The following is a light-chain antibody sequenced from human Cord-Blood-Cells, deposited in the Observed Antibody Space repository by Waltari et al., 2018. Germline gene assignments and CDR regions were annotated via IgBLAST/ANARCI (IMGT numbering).Light chain of an antibody. CDR1: QSVLYSSNNKNY. Sequence: DIVMPQSPDSLAVSLGERPTINCKSSQSVLYSSNNKNYLAWYQQKPGQPPKLLIYWASTRESGVPDRFSGSGSGTDFTLTISSLQAEDVAVYYCQQYYSTPITFGQGTRLEIK. CDR2: WAS. J-gene: IGKJ5*01. CDR3: QQYYSTPIT. V-gene: IGKV4-1*01.